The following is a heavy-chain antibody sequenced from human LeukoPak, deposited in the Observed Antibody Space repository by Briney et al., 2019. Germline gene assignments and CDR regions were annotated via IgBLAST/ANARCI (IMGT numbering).Heavy chain of an antibody. D-gene: IGHD5-18*01. CDR3: ARDPGYSYGYYFDY. J-gene: IGHJ4*02. Sequence: PGGSPRLSCAASGFTFSSYAMHWVRQAPGKGLEWVAVISYDGSNKYYADSVKGRFTISRDNSKNTLYLQMNSLRAEDTAVYYCARDPGYSYGYYFDYWGQGTLVTVSS. CDR1: GFTFSSYA. V-gene: IGHV3-30-3*01. CDR2: ISYDGSNK.